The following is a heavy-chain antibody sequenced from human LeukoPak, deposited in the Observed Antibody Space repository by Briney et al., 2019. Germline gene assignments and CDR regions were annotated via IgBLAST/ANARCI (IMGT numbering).Heavy chain of an antibody. D-gene: IGHD3-16*01. CDR3: ARAPIPYDRSRTDYRFDP. CDR2: ISYSGST. J-gene: IGHJ5*02. V-gene: IGHV4-59*01. Sequence: SETLSLTCTVSGGSISSYYWSWIRQPPGKGLEWIACISYSGSTKYNPSLKSRVTISLDTSKSQFSLKLTSVTAADTAVYYCARAPIPYDRSRTDYRFDPWGQGTLVTVAS. CDR1: GGSISSYY.